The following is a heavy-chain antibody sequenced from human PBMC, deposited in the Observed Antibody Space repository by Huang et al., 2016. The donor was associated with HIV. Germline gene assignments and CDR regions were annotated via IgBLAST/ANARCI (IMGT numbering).Heavy chain of an antibody. V-gene: IGHV4-61*01. J-gene: IGHJ4*02. D-gene: IGHD3-10*01. CDR2: IYFSGGT. CDR3: VSHGSGTADY. Sequence: QVQLQESGPGLVKPSETLSLSCTVSGDSVRSASYYWSWIRQPPGRGLEWIGYIYFSGGTNYNPSLKSRVTISIDTSKNQFSLRLSSVTAADTAVYYCVSHGSGTADYWGQGTLVTVSS. CDR1: GDSVRSASYY.